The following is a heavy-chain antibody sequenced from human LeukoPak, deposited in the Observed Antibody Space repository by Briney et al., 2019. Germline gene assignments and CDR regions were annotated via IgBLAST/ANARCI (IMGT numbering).Heavy chain of an antibody. D-gene: IGHD6-19*01. CDR2: IWYDGSNK. V-gene: IGHV3-33*06. CDR1: GFTFSSYG. Sequence: QPGRSLRLSCAASGFTFSSYGMHWVRQAPGKGLEWVAVIWYDGSNKYYADSVKGRFTISRDNSKNTLYLQMNSLRAEDTAVYYCAKDPGGWYGSDAFDIWGQGTMVTVSS. J-gene: IGHJ3*02. CDR3: AKDPGGWYGSDAFDI.